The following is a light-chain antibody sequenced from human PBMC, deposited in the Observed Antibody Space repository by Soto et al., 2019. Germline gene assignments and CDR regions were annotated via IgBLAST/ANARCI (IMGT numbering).Light chain of an antibody. Sequence: IVLTQSPAALSLSPGKRATLSCRASQSVSSYLAWYQQKPGQAPRLRIYDASNRATGIPARFSGSGSGTDFTLTLSSLQPEDFAVYYCQQRRNWPRTFGQGTKVDI. CDR2: DAS. CDR3: QQRRNWPRT. J-gene: IGKJ1*01. CDR1: QSVSSY. V-gene: IGKV3-11*01.